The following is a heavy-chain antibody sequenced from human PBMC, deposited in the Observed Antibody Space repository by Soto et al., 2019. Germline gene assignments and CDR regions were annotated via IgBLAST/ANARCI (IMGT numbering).Heavy chain of an antibody. V-gene: IGHV3-21*01. Sequence: GGSLRLSCAASGFTFSSYSMNWVRQAPGKGLEWVSSISSSSSYIYYADSVKGRFTISRDNAKNSLYLQMNSLRAEDTAVYYCARDPSDYDFWSGYYTEYYYYMDVWGKGTTVTVSS. CDR2: ISSSSSYI. CDR1: GFTFSSYS. CDR3: ARDPSDYDFWSGYYTEYYYYMDV. D-gene: IGHD3-3*01. J-gene: IGHJ6*03.